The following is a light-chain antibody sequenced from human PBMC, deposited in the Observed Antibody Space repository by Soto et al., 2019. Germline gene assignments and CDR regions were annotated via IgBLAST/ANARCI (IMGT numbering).Light chain of an antibody. CDR2: EVV. V-gene: IGLV2-8*01. Sequence: QSALTQPPSASGSPGQSVTISCTGTKSDIGVYDFVSWYQHHPGKAPRLIIYEVVQRPSGVPDRFSGSKSGNTASLTVSGLQAADEADYFCKSYAGSNTYVFGIGTQLTVL. CDR1: KSDIGVYDF. J-gene: IGLJ1*01. CDR3: KSYAGSNTYV.